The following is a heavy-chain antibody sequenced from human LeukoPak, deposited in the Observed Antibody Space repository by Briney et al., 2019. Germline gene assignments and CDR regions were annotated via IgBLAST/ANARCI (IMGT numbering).Heavy chain of an antibody. V-gene: IGHV3-23*01. CDR2: ISGSGGST. CDR1: GFTFSYYG. D-gene: IGHD3-22*01. Sequence: PGGSLRLSCAASGFTFSYYGLTWVRQAPGKGLEWVSAISGSGGSTYYADSVKGRFTISRDNSKNTLYLQMNSLRAEDTAVYYCAKNYYYDRVRPINWFDPWGQGTLVTVSS. CDR3: AKNYYYDRVRPINWFDP. J-gene: IGHJ5*02.